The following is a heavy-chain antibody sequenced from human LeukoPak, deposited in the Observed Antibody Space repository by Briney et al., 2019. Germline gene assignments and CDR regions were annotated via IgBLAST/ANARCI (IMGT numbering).Heavy chain of an antibody. CDR2: IKPDGSEK. D-gene: IGHD3-9*01. CDR1: GFIFSNYW. V-gene: IGHV3-7*03. Sequence: GGSLRLSCAASGFIFSNYWMSWVRQAPGKGLEWVANIKPDGSEKYYVDSLKGRFTISRDNAKNSLYLQMNNLRVEDTAMYYCAGGTGFIIKDWGQGTLVTVSS. J-gene: IGHJ4*02. CDR3: AGGTGFIIKD.